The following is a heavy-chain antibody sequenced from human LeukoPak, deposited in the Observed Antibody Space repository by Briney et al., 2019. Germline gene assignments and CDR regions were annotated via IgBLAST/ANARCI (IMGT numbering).Heavy chain of an antibody. D-gene: IGHD5-18*01. CDR2: ISSSSSYI. J-gene: IGHJ4*02. CDR3: ARVVGGIELDY. V-gene: IGHV3-21*01. CDR1: GFTFSSYS. Sequence: GGSLRPSCAASGFTFSSYSMNWVRQAPGKGLEWVSSISSSSSYIYYADSVKGRFTISRDNAKNSLYLQMNSLRAEDTAVYYCARVVGGIELDYWGQGTLVTVSS.